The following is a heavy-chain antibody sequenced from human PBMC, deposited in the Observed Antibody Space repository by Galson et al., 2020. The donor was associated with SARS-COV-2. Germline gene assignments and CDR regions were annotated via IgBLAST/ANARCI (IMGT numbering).Heavy chain of an antibody. CDR1: GLIFSDYS. CDR2: ISPSSDYT. J-gene: IGHJ4*02. CDR3: AGSHKNFWYNVDN. V-gene: IGHV3-11*03. Sequence: KIGESLKISCTASGLIFSDYSMPWIRQAPGKGLEWVSYISPSSDYTNYADSVRGRFTISRDNTKTSLFLHMDSLRAEDTAVYYCAGSHKNFWYNVDNWGQGALVTVSS. D-gene: IGHD1-1*01.